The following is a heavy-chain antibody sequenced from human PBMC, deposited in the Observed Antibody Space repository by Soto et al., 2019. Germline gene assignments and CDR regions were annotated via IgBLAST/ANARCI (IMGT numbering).Heavy chain of an antibody. CDR2: INTYNGMT. CDR1: GYTFINYH. CDR3: AKSPRGEMATD. V-gene: IGHV1-18*01. D-gene: IGHD5-12*01. J-gene: IGHJ4*02. Sequence: QVQLVQSGGEVKKPGASVTVSCKASGYTFINYHITWVRQAPGQGLEWMAWINTYNGMTDYAQRFQGRVTMTRDTSTITAYMELRNLGADDTAVYFCAKSPRGEMATDWGQGTLVTVSS.